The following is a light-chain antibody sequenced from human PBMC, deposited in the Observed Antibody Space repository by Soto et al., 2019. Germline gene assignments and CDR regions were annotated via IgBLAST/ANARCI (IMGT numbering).Light chain of an antibody. CDR3: QQYNSYSRT. CDR1: QSISDW. Sequence: DIQMIQSPSTLSASVGDRVTITCRASQSISDWLAWYQQKPGKAPKLLIYKASSLESGVPSRFSGSGSGTDFTLTISSLQPDDFATYYCQQYNSYSRTFGQGTKVEV. CDR2: KAS. V-gene: IGKV1-5*03. J-gene: IGKJ1*01.